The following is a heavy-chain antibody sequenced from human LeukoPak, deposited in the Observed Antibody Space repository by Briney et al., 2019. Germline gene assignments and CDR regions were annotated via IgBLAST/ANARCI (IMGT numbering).Heavy chain of an antibody. CDR2: IYYSGST. Sequence: SETLSLTCTVSGGSISSGGYYWSWIRQHPGKGLEWIGYIYYSGSTYYNPSLKSRVTISVDTSKNQFSLKLSPVTAADTAVYYCAREPKYSSGWYGVGFFDYWGQGTLVTVSS. CDR3: AREPKYSSGWYGVGFFDY. CDR1: GGSISSGGYY. D-gene: IGHD6-19*01. J-gene: IGHJ4*02. V-gene: IGHV4-31*03.